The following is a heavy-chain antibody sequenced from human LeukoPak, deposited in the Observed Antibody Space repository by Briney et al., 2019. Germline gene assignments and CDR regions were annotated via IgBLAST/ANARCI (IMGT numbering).Heavy chain of an antibody. CDR3: ARGPQTTVTTPYYYYGMDV. CDR1: GYTFTSYG. CDR2: ISAYNGNT. J-gene: IGHJ6*02. V-gene: IGHV1-18*01. Sequence: ASVKVSCKASGYTFTSYGISWVRQAPGQGLEWMEWISAYNGNTNYAQKLQGRVTMTTDTSTSTAYMELRSLRSDDTAVYYCARGPQTTVTTPYYYYGMDVWGQGTTVTVSS. D-gene: IGHD4-11*01.